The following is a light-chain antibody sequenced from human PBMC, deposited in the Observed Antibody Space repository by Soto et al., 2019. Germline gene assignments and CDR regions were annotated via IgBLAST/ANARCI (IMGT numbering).Light chain of an antibody. CDR1: SXDVGGYNY. Sequence: QSVLTQPPSASGSPGQSVTISCTGTSXDVGGYNYVSWFQHHPGKAPKLLIHEVNKRPSGVPDRFSGSKSGNTASLTVSGLQAEDEADYYCSSYGGNTLFVFGTGTKFTVL. J-gene: IGLJ1*01. CDR3: SSYGGNTLFV. CDR2: EVN. V-gene: IGLV2-8*01.